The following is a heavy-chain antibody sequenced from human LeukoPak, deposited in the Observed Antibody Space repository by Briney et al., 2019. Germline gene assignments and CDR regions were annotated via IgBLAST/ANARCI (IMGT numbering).Heavy chain of an antibody. Sequence: ASVKVSCKASGGTFSSYAISWVRQAPGQGLEWMGGIIPIFGPANYAQKFQGRVTITTDESTSTAYMELSSLRSEDTAVYYCARDTYYYGSGSYYNPSYFDYWGQGTLVTVSS. J-gene: IGHJ4*02. CDR3: ARDTYYYGSGSYYNPSYFDY. V-gene: IGHV1-69*05. D-gene: IGHD3-10*01. CDR1: GGTFSSYA. CDR2: IIPIFGPA.